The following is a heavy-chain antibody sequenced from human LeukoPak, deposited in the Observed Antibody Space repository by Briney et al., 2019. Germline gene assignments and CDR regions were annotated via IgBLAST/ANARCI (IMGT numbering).Heavy chain of an antibody. V-gene: IGHV3-23*01. CDR2: ISGSGGST. Sequence: GGSLRLSCAASGFTFSGFAMSWVPQAPGKGLEWVSAISGSGGSTYYADSVKGGFTISRDNAKNSLYLQMNSLRAEDTAVYYCAGKNEDTYGSIFDYWGQGTLVTVSS. CDR1: GFTFSGFA. CDR3: AGKNEDTYGSIFDY. D-gene: IGHD3-10*01. J-gene: IGHJ4*02.